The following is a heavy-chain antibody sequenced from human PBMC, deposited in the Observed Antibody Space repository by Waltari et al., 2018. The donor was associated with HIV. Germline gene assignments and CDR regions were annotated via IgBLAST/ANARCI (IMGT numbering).Heavy chain of an antibody. D-gene: IGHD3-10*01. Sequence: QVQLQESGPGLVKPSETLSLTCTVPGGSITSDYWSWIRQPPGKGLEWIVYVSYSGNTNYNPSLKSRVTISVDTSKDQFSLKLSSVTAADTAVYYCATKLSGKGWFDPWGQGTLVTVSS. J-gene: IGHJ5*02. CDR3: ATKLSGKGWFDP. CDR2: VSYSGNT. CDR1: GGSITSDY. V-gene: IGHV4-59*01.